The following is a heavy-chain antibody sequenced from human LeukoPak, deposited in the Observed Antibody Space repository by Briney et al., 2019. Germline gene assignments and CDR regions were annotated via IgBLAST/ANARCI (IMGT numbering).Heavy chain of an antibody. J-gene: IGHJ4*02. D-gene: IGHD3-22*01. CDR2: INHSGST. CDR3: AHNYDSSGYYMSEPASVFDY. Sequence: SETLSLTCTVSGGSISSRSYYWGWIRQPPGKGLEWVGSINHSGSTYSNPSLKSRVTISVDTSKNQFSLKLSSVPAADTAVYYCAHNYDSSGYYMSEPASVFDYWGQGTLVTVSS. V-gene: IGHV4-39*01. CDR1: GGSISSRSYY.